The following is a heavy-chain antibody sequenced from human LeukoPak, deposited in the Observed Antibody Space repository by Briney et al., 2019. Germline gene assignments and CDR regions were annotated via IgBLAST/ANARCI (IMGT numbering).Heavy chain of an antibody. V-gene: IGHV3-23*01. CDR2: ISGGGGST. Sequence: GGSLRLSRAASGFTFSSYAMSWVRQAPGKGLEWVSIISGGGGSTSYADSVKGRFTISRDNSKNTLYLQMNSLRAEDTAVHYCAKDSAYSGGPFAGGFDHWGQGTLVTVSA. J-gene: IGHJ4*02. D-gene: IGHD5-18*01. CDR1: GFTFSSYA. CDR3: AKDSAYSGGPFAGGFDH.